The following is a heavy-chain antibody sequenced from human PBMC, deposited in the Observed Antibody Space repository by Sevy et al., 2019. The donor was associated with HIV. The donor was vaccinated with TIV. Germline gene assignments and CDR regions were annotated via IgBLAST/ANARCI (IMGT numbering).Heavy chain of an antibody. V-gene: IGHV4-59*01. CDR1: GDSISGYY. D-gene: IGHD4-17*01. J-gene: IGHJ6*02. Sequence: SETLSLTCSVSGDSISGYYWSWIRQPPGKGLQWIGYIYYSGFTNYNPSLKSRVTISEDTSKNQLSLRVTSVTAADTAVYYCARTTTYCYYAVDVWGQGTTVTVSS. CDR2: IYYSGFT. CDR3: ARTTTYCYYAVDV.